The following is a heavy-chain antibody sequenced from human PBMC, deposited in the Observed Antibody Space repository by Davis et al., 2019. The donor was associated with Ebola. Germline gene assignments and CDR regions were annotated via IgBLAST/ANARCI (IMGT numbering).Heavy chain of an antibody. Sequence: SQTLSLTCAVYGGSFSGYYWSWIRQPPGKGLEWIGEINHSGSTNYTPSLKSRVTISVDTSKNQFSLKLSSVTAADTAVYYCARTSQRLQFSVYWGQGTLVTVSS. D-gene: IGHD4-11*01. V-gene: IGHV4-34*01. CDR1: GGSFSGYY. CDR2: INHSGST. J-gene: IGHJ4*02. CDR3: ARTSQRLQFSVY.